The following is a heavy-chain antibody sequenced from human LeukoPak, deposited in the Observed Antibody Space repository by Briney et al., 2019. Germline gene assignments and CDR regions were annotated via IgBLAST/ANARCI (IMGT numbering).Heavy chain of an antibody. D-gene: IGHD5-24*01. CDR3: ARDMESRWPHGRLDY. Sequence: GSVKETCMASGYTFTSYGISWVRQPPGQGLEWMGWISAYNGNTNYAQKLQGRVTMTTDTSTSTAYMELRSLRSDDTAVYYCARDMESRWPHGRLDYWGQGTLVTVSS. J-gene: IGHJ4*02. CDR1: GYTFTSYG. V-gene: IGHV1-18*01. CDR2: ISAYNGNT.